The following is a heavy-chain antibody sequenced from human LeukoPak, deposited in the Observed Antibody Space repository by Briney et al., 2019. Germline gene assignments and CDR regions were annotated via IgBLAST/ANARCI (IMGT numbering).Heavy chain of an antibody. CDR2: ISNDGSRT. D-gene: IGHD4/OR15-4a*01. CDR3: ARLWGDATIYDL. Sequence: GGSLRLSCAASGFTFSHFWMHWVRQVPGKGLVWVSRISNDGSRTAYADSVKDRFTVSRDNAKNSLYLQTSSLRVEDTAMYYCARLWGDATIYDLWGQGTLVTVSS. CDR1: GFTFSHFW. J-gene: IGHJ5*02. V-gene: IGHV3-74*01.